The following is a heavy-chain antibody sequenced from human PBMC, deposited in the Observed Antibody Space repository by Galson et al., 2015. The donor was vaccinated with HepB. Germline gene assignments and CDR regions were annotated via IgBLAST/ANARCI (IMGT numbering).Heavy chain of an antibody. CDR2: IAPSDSYI. J-gene: IGHJ4*02. V-gene: IGHV5-10-1*01. CDR3: ARGSSGWYYFDY. CDR1: GYSFTSYW. Sequence: QSGAEVKKPGESLRISCKGSGYSFTSYWISWVRQMPGKGLEWMGRIAPSDSYINYSPSFQGHVTISADKSISTAYLQWSSLKASDTAMYYCARGSSGWYYFDYWGQGTLVTVSS. D-gene: IGHD6-19*01.